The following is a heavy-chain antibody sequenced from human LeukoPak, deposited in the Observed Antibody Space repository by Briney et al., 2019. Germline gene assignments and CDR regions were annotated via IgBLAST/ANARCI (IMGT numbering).Heavy chain of an antibody. J-gene: IGHJ6*03. CDR3: ARSARFLEWLPPYYYYMDV. D-gene: IGHD3-3*01. CDR1: GYTFTSYD. CDR2: MNPNSGNT. Sequence: ASVKVSCKASGYTFTSYDINWVRQATGQGLEWMGWMNPNSGNTGYAQKFQGRVTMTRNTSISTAYMELSSLRSEDTAVYYCARSARFLEWLPPYYYYMDVWGKGTTVTVSS. V-gene: IGHV1-8*01.